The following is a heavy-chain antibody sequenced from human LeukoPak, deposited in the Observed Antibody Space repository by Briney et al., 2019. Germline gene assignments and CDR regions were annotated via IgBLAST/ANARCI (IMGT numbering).Heavy chain of an antibody. Sequence: GRSLRLSCAASGFTFEDYAMHWVRQAPGKGREWVSGISWNSLYIGYADSVKGRFTISRDNAKNSLYLQMSRLRPEDTAFYYCVKDSYGFSGSYYLYSFDYWGQGALVTVSS. J-gene: IGHJ4*02. CDR1: GFTFEDYA. V-gene: IGHV3-9*01. CDR3: VKDSYGFSGSYYLYSFDY. CDR2: ISWNSLYI. D-gene: IGHD3-10*01.